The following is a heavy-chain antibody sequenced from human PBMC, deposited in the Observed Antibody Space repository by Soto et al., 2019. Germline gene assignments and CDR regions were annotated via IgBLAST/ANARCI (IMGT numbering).Heavy chain of an antibody. J-gene: IGHJ5*01. Sequence: SETLSLTCIVSGASISSYYWSWIRQPPGKGLEWIGSMYTSGSTNQNPSLKSRVTISVDTSKNKFSLNLTSVTAADTAVYYCARHGRGAYAMSWFGSWGQGTLVTVSS. CDR3: ARHGRGAYAMSWFGS. D-gene: IGHD2-2*01. CDR2: MYTSGST. CDR1: GASISSYY. V-gene: IGHV4-59*08.